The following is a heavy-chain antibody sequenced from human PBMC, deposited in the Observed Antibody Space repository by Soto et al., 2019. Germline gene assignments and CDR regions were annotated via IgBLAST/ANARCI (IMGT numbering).Heavy chain of an antibody. J-gene: IGHJ5*02. D-gene: IGHD3-22*01. CDR1: GGSFSGYY. Sequence: QVQLQQWGAGLLKPSETLSLTCAVYGGSFSGYYWTWIRQPPGKGLEWIGEINQSGTTNYNPSLKSRLTISVDTSKKQFSLMLSSVTAADTAVYYCARYYYDGSGYSYNWFDPWGQGTLVTVSS. V-gene: IGHV4-34*01. CDR2: INQSGTT. CDR3: ARYYYDGSGYSYNWFDP.